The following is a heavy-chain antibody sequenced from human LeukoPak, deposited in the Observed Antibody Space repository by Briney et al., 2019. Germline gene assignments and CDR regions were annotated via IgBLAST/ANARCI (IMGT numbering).Heavy chain of an antibody. CDR1: GFTFSGYN. CDR2: ISYTGETI. Sequence: GGSLRLSCAASGFTFSGYNMNWVRQAPGKGLEWLSYISYTGETISYADSLKGRFAISRDNAKNSLYLQMNSLRAEDTAVYYCARVAPEYYYYHMDVWGKGTTVTVSS. J-gene: IGHJ6*03. CDR3: ARVAPEYYYYHMDV. V-gene: IGHV3-48*04.